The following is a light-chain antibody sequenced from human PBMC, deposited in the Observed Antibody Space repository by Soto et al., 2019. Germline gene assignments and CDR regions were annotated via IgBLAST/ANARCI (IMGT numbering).Light chain of an antibody. CDR3: QKASSFPLN. J-gene: IGKJ4*01. V-gene: IGKV1-12*01. Sequence: DIQMTQSPSSVSASVGDRVTISCRASQDIGSWLAWYQQKPGKAPKLLIYAASSLQSGVPSRFSGCGFGTDFTLTISSLQPEDFASYYCQKASSFPLNFGGGTKVEIK. CDR2: AAS. CDR1: QDIGSW.